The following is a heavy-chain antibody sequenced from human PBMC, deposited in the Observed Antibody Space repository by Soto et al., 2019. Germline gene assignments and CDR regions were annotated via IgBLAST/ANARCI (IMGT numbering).Heavy chain of an antibody. V-gene: IGHV3-11*01. Sequence: GSLRLSCAASGFTFSDYYMSWIRQAPGKGLEWVSYISSSGSTIYYADSVKGRFTISRDNAKNSLYLQMNSLRAEDTAVYYCARSDYYDSSGYSPPYYFDYWGQGTLVTVSS. D-gene: IGHD3-22*01. CDR3: ARSDYYDSSGYSPPYYFDY. CDR2: ISSSGSTI. J-gene: IGHJ4*02. CDR1: GFTFSDYY.